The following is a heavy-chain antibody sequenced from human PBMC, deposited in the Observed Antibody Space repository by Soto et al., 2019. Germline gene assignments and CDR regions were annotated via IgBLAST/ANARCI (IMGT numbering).Heavy chain of an antibody. D-gene: IGHD2-21*01. CDR3: ARVYLYGGDYYFDY. CDR2: INHSGST. V-gene: IGHV4-34*01. Sequence: PSETLSLTCAVYGGSFSGYYWSWIRQPPGKGLEWIGEINHSGSTNYNPSLKSRVTISVDTSKNQFSLKLSSVTAADTAVYYCARVYLYGGDYYFDYWGQGTLVTVS. J-gene: IGHJ4*01. CDR1: GGSFSGYY.